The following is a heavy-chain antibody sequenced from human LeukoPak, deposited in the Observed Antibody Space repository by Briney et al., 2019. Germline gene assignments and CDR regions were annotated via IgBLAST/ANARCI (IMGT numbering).Heavy chain of an antibody. D-gene: IGHD6-19*01. Sequence: SVKVSCKASGGTFSSYAISWVRQAPGQGLEWMGGIIPIFGTANYAQKFQGRVTITTDESTSTAYMELRSLRSDDTAVYYCARDRGSGRTPHWFDPWGQGTLVTVSS. CDR3: ARDRGSGRTPHWFDP. CDR1: GGTFSSYA. CDR2: IIPIFGTA. J-gene: IGHJ5*02. V-gene: IGHV1-69*05.